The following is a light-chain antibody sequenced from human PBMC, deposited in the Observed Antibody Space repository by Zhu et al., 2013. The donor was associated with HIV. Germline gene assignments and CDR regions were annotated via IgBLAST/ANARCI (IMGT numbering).Light chain of an antibody. Sequence: DIVLTQSPGTLSLSPGDTATLSCRPSQSVSGYLAWYQQKPGQAPRLLIYGASTRTTGVPARFSGSGSGTEFTLTISSLQADDFAAYYCQQYHSYPYSFGQGTKLQFK. CDR3: QQYHSYPYS. V-gene: IGKV3-15*01. J-gene: IGKJ2*03. CDR2: GAS. CDR1: QSVSGY.